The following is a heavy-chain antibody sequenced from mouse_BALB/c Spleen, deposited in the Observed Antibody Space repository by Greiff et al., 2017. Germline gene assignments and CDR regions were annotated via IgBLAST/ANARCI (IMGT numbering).Heavy chain of an antibody. CDR3: ARGGNYVPYYYAMDY. D-gene: IGHD2-1*01. CDR2: IYPGNGDT. Sequence: QVQLQQSGAELVKPGASVKMSCKASGYTFTSYNMHWVKQTPGQGLEWIGAIYPGNGDTSYNQKFKGKATLTADKSSSTAYMQLSSLTSEDSAVYYCARGGNYVPYYYAMDYWGQGTSVTVSS. CDR1: GYTFTSYN. V-gene: IGHV1-12*01. J-gene: IGHJ4*01.